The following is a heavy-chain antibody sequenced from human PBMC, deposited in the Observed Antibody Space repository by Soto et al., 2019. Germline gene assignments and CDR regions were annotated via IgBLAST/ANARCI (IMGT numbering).Heavy chain of an antibody. CDR3: ARAIAYYGMDV. V-gene: IGHV3-74*01. J-gene: IGHJ6*02. Sequence: GSLRLSCAASGFTFRSYWMHWVRQAPGMGLVWVSRSNSDGSSTSYADSVKGRFTISRDNAKNTLYLQMNSLRADDTAVYYCARAIAYYGMDVWGQGTTVTVSS. CDR2: SNSDGSST. D-gene: IGHD3-22*01. CDR1: GFTFRSYW.